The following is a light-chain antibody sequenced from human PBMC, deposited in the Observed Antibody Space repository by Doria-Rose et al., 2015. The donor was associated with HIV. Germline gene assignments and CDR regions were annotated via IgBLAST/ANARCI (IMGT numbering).Light chain of an antibody. CDR3: QQSYSTPLT. CDR2: AAS. J-gene: IGKJ4*01. CDR1: QSTGSF. V-gene: IGKV1-39*01. Sequence: DIRVTQSPSSLSASVGDRVTITCRASQSTGSFLNWYQQQPGTAPKLLIYAASSLQYGIPSRFSGSGSGTDFTLTISSLQPEDFATYFCQQSYSTPLTFGGGTKVEIK.